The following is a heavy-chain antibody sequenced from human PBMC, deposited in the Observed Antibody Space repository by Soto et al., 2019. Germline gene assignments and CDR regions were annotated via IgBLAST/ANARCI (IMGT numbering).Heavy chain of an antibody. V-gene: IGHV3-48*03. CDR1: GFTFSSYE. D-gene: IGHD5-12*01. Sequence: GGSLRLSCAASGFTFSSYEMNWVRQAPGKGLEWVSYISSSVSTIYYADSVKGRFTISRDNAKNSLYLQMNSLRAEDTAVYYCARSDSGYDSRYYYYGMDVWGQGTKVTVSS. J-gene: IGHJ6*02. CDR3: ARSDSGYDSRYYYYGMDV. CDR2: ISSSVSTI.